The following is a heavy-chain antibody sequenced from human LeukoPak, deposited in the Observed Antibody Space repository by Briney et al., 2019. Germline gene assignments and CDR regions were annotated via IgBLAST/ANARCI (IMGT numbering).Heavy chain of an antibody. CDR2: IKQDGSEK. D-gene: IGHD6-19*01. CDR3: ARMSGIAVAAIWISYFDY. J-gene: IGHJ4*02. Sequence: GRSLRLSCAASGFTFGAYYMTWVRQAPGKGLEWVANIKQDGSEKYYVDSVKGRFTISRDNANNSLYLQMNSLRAEDTAVYYCARMSGIAVAAIWISYFDYWGQGTLVTVSS. CDR1: GFTFGAYY. V-gene: IGHV3-7*03.